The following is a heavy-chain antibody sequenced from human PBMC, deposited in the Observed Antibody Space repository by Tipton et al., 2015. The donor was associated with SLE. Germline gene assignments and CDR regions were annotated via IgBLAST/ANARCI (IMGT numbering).Heavy chain of an antibody. CDR1: GDTFNTYA. CDR2: IIPIIGIT. V-gene: IGHV1-69*01. D-gene: IGHD2-2*01. CDR3: ARGRDQLPTSDY. J-gene: IGHJ4*02. Sequence: QLVQSGAEVKEPGSSVKVSCKASGDTFNTYAFTWVRQAPGQGLEWMAAIIPIIGITKNAQDFQDRVTISTDESTNTAYMELTSLTSDDTAVYLCARGRDQLPTSDYWGQGTLVTVSS.